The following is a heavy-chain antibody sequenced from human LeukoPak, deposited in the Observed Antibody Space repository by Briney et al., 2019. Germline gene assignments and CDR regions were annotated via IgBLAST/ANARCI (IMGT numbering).Heavy chain of an antibody. CDR2: ISYDGSNK. J-gene: IGHJ3*02. Sequence: GGSLTLSCAASGFTFSSYGMHWVRPAPGKGLEWVAVISYDGSNKYYADSVKDRFTISRDNSKNTLYLQMNSLRAEDTAVYYCAKDPYDSSGYYFPGAFDIWGQGTMVTVSS. V-gene: IGHV3-30*18. CDR1: GFTFSSYG. CDR3: AKDPYDSSGYYFPGAFDI. D-gene: IGHD3-22*01.